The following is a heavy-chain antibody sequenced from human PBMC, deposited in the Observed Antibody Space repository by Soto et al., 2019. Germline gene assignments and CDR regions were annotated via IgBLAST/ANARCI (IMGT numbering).Heavy chain of an antibody. Sequence: ASVKVSCKASGYTFTSYGISWVRQAPGHGLEWMGWISAYNGNTNYAQKLQGRVTMTTDTSTSTAYMELRSLRSDDTAVYYCARSLLYDFWSGYYLYYWGQGTLVTVSS. CDR1: GYTFTSYG. CDR2: ISAYNGNT. J-gene: IGHJ4*02. V-gene: IGHV1-18*01. CDR3: ARSLLYDFWSGYYLYY. D-gene: IGHD3-3*01.